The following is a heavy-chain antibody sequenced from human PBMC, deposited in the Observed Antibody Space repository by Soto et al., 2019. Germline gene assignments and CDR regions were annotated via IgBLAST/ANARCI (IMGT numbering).Heavy chain of an antibody. V-gene: IGHV4-34*01. J-gene: IGHJ6*02. CDR1: GGSFSGYY. D-gene: IGHD4-17*01. CDR3: ARGPGVTTTSGMDV. Sequence: SETLSLTCAVYGGSFSGYYWSWIRQPPGKGLEWIGEINHSGSTNYNPSLKSRVTISVDTSKNQFSLKLSSVTAADTAVYYCARGPGVTTTSGMDVWGQGTTVTSP. CDR2: INHSGST.